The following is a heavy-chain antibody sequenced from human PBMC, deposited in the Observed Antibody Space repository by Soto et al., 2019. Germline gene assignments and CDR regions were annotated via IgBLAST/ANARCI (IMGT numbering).Heavy chain of an antibody. V-gene: IGHV4-4*02. Sequence: SETLSLTCAVSGGSISSSNWWSWVRQPPGKGLEWIGEIYHSGSTNYNPSLKSRVTISVDKSKNQFSLKLSSVTAADTAVYYCARDGDVDTAMANPYYYYGMDVWGQGTTVTVSS. D-gene: IGHD5-18*01. CDR3: ARDGDVDTAMANPYYYYGMDV. CDR1: GGSISSSNW. J-gene: IGHJ6*02. CDR2: IYHSGST.